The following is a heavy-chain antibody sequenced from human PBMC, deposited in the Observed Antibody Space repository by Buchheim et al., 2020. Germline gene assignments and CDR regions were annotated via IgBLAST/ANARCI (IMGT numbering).Heavy chain of an antibody. J-gene: IGHJ6*03. D-gene: IGHD2-2*01. V-gene: IGHV1-8*01. CDR1: GYTFTSYD. CDR3: ARGLRVVVVPAARVHYYYMDV. CDR2: MNPNSGNT. Sequence: QVQLVQSGAEVKKPGASVKVSCKASGYTFTSYDINWVRQATGQGLEWMGWMNPNSGNTGYAQKFQGRVTMTRNTSISTAYMELSGLRSEDTAVYYCARGLRVVVVPAARVHYYYMDVWGKGTT.